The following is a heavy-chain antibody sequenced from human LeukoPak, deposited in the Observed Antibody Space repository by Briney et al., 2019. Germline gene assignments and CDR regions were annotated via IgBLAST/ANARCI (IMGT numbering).Heavy chain of an antibody. V-gene: IGHV3-21*01. CDR3: ASQSPDYDILTGYYLYYYYYGMDV. Sequence: GGSLRLSCAASGFTFSSYNMNWVRQAPGKGLEWVSSISSSSSYIYYADSVRGRFTISRDNAKNSLYLQMNSLRAEDTAVYYCASQSPDYDILTGYYLYYYYYGMDVWGQGTTVTVSS. D-gene: IGHD3-9*01. J-gene: IGHJ6*02. CDR2: ISSSSSYI. CDR1: GFTFSSYN.